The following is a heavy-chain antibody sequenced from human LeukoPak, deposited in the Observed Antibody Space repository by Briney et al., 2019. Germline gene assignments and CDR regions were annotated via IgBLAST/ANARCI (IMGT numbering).Heavy chain of an antibody. V-gene: IGHV4-59*01. CDR2: IYYSGST. D-gene: IGHD3-22*01. Sequence: SETLSLTCTVSGGSISSYYWSWIRQPPGKGLEWIGYIYYSGSTNYNPSLKSRVTISVDTSKNQFSLKLSSVTAADTAVYYCARIHYYDSSGPVLDPWGQGTLVTVSS. CDR1: GGSISSYY. CDR3: ARIHYYDSSGPVLDP. J-gene: IGHJ5*02.